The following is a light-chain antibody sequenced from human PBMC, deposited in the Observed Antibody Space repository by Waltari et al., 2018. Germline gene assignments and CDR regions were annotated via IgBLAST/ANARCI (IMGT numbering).Light chain of an antibody. V-gene: IGKV3D-15*01. J-gene: IGKJ1*01. CDR2: RAS. CDR1: QTIGSA. Sequence: TVVTQSPATLSVSPGERATLSCRTSQTIGSALAWYQQKPGQAPRLLIYRASTGAAGIPDRFSGSGSETEFTLTISSLQSEDSAVYYCQQYNRWPPGTFGQGTKVEI. CDR3: QQYNRWPPGT.